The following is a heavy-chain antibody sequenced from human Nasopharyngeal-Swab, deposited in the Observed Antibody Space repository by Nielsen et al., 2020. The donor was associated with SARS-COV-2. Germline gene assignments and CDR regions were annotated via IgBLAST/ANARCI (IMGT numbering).Heavy chain of an antibody. CDR3: AKDSTMVRGRGGFDP. D-gene: IGHD3-10*01. CDR1: GFTFSSYA. CDR2: ISGRGGST. J-gene: IGHJ5*02. Sequence: GESLKISCAASGFTFSSYAMSWVRQAPGKGLEWVSAISGRGGSTYYADSVKGRFTISRDNSKNTLYLQMNSLRAEDTAVYYCAKDSTMVRGRGGFDPWGQGTLVTVSS. V-gene: IGHV3-23*01.